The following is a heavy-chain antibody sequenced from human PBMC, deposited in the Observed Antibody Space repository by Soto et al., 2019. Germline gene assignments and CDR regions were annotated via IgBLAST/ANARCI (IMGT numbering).Heavy chain of an antibody. CDR2: IYYSGST. CDR1: GGSISSGGYY. CDR3: ARGHGTPGISIADRSHAFDI. D-gene: IGHD6-6*01. J-gene: IGHJ3*02. V-gene: IGHV4-31*03. Sequence: SETLSLTCTVSGGSISSGGYYWSWIRQHPGKGLEWIGYIYYSGSTYYNPSLKSRVTISVDTSKNQFSLKLSSVTAADTAVYYCARGHGTPGISIADRSHAFDIWGQGTMVTVSS.